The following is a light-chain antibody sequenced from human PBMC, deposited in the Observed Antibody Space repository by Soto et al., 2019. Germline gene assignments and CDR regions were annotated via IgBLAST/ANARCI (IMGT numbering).Light chain of an antibody. Sequence: QSVLTQPPSVSGAPGQRVTISCTGTSFNIGAGYDVHWYQQFPGTAPKLLIYGNINRPSGVPDRFSGSKSGTSASLAITGLQAEDEADYYCQSYDRSLSYVFGTGTKVTVL. CDR2: GNI. CDR3: QSYDRSLSYV. CDR1: SFNIGAGYD. V-gene: IGLV1-40*01. J-gene: IGLJ1*01.